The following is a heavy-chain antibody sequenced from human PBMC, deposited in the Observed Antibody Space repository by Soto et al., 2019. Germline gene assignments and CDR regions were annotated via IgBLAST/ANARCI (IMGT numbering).Heavy chain of an antibody. CDR3: ARIEYCSGGNCYSAFHI. D-gene: IGHD2-15*01. J-gene: IGHJ3*02. CDR2: ISGYKGDT. CDR1: GDTFISSG. V-gene: IGHV1-18*01. Sequence: VQSGAEVKKPGASVKVSCKASGDTFISSGISWVRQAPGQGLVWMGWISGYKGDTNYAKKFQGRVTLTTDTSTSTAYMELRSLTPGDTAIYYCARIEYCSGGNCYSAFHIWGQGTLVTVSS.